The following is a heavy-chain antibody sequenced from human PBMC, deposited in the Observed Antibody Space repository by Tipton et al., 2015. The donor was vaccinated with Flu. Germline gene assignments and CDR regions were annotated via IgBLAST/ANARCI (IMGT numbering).Heavy chain of an antibody. D-gene: IGHD4-11*01. CDR2: VSRTGST. V-gene: IGHV4-38-2*01. Sequence: LRLSCAVSGDSISSDFYWAWIRRFPGKGLEWIGTVSRTGSTIYNPSLKSRVTISIDTSKNQFSLNMRSVTAADMAVHYCARRDYSNYVSDPKSWFDPWGQGTLVAVSS. J-gene: IGHJ5*02. CDR3: ARRDYSNYVSDPKSWFDP. CDR1: GDSISSDFY.